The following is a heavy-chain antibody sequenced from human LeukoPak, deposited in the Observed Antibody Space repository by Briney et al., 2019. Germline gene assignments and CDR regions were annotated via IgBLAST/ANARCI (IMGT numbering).Heavy chain of an antibody. D-gene: IGHD6-19*01. J-gene: IGHJ4*02. Sequence: GASVKVSCKASGGTFSSYAISWVRQAPGQGREWMGRIIPIFGIANYAQKFQGRVTITAEKSTSTAYMELSSLRSEDTAVYCCTVAGTGMLDYWGQGTLVTVSS. CDR2: IIPIFGIA. CDR3: TVAGTGMLDY. CDR1: GGTFSSYA. V-gene: IGHV1-69*04.